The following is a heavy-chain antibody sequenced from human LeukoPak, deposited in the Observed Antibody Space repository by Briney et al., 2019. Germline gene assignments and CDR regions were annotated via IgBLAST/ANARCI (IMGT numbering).Heavy chain of an antibody. CDR3: ARDPYPIWFGEPPTSNWFDP. CDR1: GFTFSSYW. V-gene: IGHV3-74*01. CDR2: INSDGSST. D-gene: IGHD3-10*01. Sequence: GGSLRLSCAASGFTFSSYWMHWVRQAPGKGLVWVSRINSDGSSTGYADSVKGRFTISRDNAKNTLYLQMNSLRAEDTAVYYCARDPYPIWFGEPPTSNWFDPWGQGTLVTVSS. J-gene: IGHJ5*02.